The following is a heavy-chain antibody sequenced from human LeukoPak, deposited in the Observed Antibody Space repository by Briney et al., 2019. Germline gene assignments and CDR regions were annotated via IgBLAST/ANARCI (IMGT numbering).Heavy chain of an antibody. CDR2: IYYNGST. V-gene: IGHV4-59*01. Sequence: PSETLSLTCTVSGGAISGYYWSWIRQPPGKGLEWIGYIYYNGSTKYNPSLKSRVIISVHTSKNQFSLKVSSVTAADTAVYYCARGAGSVDYWGQGILVTVSS. CDR3: ARGAGSVDY. D-gene: IGHD3-10*01. CDR1: GGAISGYY. J-gene: IGHJ4*02.